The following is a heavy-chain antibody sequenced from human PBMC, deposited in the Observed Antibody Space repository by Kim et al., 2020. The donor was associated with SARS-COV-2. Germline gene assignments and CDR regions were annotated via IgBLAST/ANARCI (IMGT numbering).Heavy chain of an antibody. CDR1: ELTFRKSG. D-gene: IGHD3-16*01. CDR3: LRGAWGGVHDY. CDR2: INVDGGIT. Sequence: GGSLRLSCAASELTFRKSGMTWVRQAPGKGLEWVASINVDGGITYYADSVKGRFIISRDNFKNTLYMEINGLRAEDTALYYCLRGAWGGVHDYWGQGTLVTVSA. J-gene: IGHJ4*02. V-gene: IGHV3-23*01.